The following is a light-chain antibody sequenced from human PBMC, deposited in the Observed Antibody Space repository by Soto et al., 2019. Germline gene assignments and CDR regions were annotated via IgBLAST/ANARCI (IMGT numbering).Light chain of an antibody. CDR2: GAS. V-gene: IGKV3-20*01. Sequence: EIVLTQSPGTPSLSPGERATLSCRASQSVSSSYLAWYQQKPGQAPRLLIYGASSRATGIPDRFSGSGSGTDFTLTISRLEPEDFAVYYCQQYASSPSMYTFGQGTRVDIK. J-gene: IGKJ2*01. CDR3: QQYASSPSMYT. CDR1: QSVSSSY.